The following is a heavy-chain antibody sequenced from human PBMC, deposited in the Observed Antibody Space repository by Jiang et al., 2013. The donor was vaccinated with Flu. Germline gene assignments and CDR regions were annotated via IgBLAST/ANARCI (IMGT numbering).Heavy chain of an antibody. J-gene: IGHJ4*02. V-gene: IGHV2-5*01. Sequence: KPTQTLTLTCTFSGFSLSTSGVGVGWIRQPPGKALEWLALIYWNDDKRYSPSLKSRLTITKDTSKNQVVLTMTNMDPVDTATYYCAHIGVGTGGNSGYDYGAQGGSDYWGQGTLVTVSS. CDR3: AHIGVGTGGNSGYDYGAQGGSDY. CDR2: IYWNDDK. D-gene: IGHD5-12*01. CDR1: GFSLSTSGVG.